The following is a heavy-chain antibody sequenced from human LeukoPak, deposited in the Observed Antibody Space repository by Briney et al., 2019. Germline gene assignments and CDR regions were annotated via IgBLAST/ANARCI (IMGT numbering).Heavy chain of an antibody. CDR3: ARDSQEMGYSYGYVTFDY. Sequence: GGSLRLSCAGSGFIFNNYAMHWVRQPPGKGLEWVSGISWNSGSIDYADSVKGRFTISRDNAKNTLYLQMNSLRAEDTAVYYCARDSQEMGYSYGYVTFDYWGQGTLVTVSS. V-gene: IGHV3-9*01. CDR2: ISWNSGSI. D-gene: IGHD5-18*01. J-gene: IGHJ4*02. CDR1: GFIFNNYA.